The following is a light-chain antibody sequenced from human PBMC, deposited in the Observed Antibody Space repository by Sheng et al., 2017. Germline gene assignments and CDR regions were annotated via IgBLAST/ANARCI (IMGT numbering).Light chain of an antibody. V-gene: IGLV3-19*01. J-gene: IGLJ1*01. CDR2: GKN. CDR3: NSRDSSGNHLV. CDR1: SLRTYY. Sequence: SSELTQDPAVSVALGQTVKITCLGDSLRTYYASWYQQKPGQAPVLVIYGKNSRPSGIPDRFSGSVSGNRASLTITGAQAEDEADYYCNSRDSSGNHLVFVTGTKVAVL.